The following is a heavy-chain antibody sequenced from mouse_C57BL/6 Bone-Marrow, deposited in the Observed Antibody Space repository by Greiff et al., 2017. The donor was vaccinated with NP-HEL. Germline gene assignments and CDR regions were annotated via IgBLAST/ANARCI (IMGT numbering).Heavy chain of an antibody. CDR1: GYAFSSSW. Sequence: QVQLQQSGPELVKPGASVKISCKASGYAFSSSWMNWVKQRPGKGLEWIGRIYPGDGDTNYNGKFKGKATLTADKSSSTAYMQLSSLTSEDSAVYFCARKKGRDYWGQGTSVTVSS. V-gene: IGHV1-82*01. J-gene: IGHJ4*01. CDR2: IYPGDGDT. CDR3: ARKKGRDY.